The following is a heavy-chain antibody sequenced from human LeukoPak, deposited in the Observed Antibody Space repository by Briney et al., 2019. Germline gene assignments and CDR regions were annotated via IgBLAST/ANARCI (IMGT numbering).Heavy chain of an antibody. J-gene: IGHJ5*02. CDR3: AKVYSYGPKGDL. V-gene: IGHV4-34*01. CDR1: GGSFSNYY. CDR2: INHSGSI. Sequence: PSETLSLTCAVYGGSFSNYYWSWIRQPPGKGLEWIGEINHSGSINHNPSLKSRVTITIDTYKNQFSLELTSVTAADTAVYYCAKVYSYGPKGDLWGQGTLVTVSS. D-gene: IGHD5-18*01.